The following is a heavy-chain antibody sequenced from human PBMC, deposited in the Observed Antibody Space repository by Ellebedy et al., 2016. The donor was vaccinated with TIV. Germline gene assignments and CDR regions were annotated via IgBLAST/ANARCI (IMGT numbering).Heavy chain of an antibody. J-gene: IGHJ4*02. V-gene: IGHV1-46*01. CDR1: GYTFTSYF. Sequence: ASVKVSCKASGYTFTSYFLYWVRQAPGQGLEWMGIINPTSGSSNYAQKFQGRVTVTRETSMSTVYMELSSLRSEDTAVYYCARGDNYYYDSSGYYYSYWGQGTLVTVSS. CDR2: INPTSGSS. CDR3: ARGDNYYYDSSGYYYSY. D-gene: IGHD3-22*01.